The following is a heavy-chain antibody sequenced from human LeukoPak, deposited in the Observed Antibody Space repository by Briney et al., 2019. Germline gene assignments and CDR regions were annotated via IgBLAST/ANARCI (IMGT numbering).Heavy chain of an antibody. J-gene: IGHJ3*02. CDR1: GYTFTGYY. D-gene: IGHD6-19*01. Sequence: ASVKVSCKASGYTFTGYYMHWVRQAPGQGLEWMGWINPNTGGADYAQKFQGRVTMTRDTSISTAYMELSRLRSDDTAVYYCARPRAQQWLVRGDAFDIWGQGTMVTVS. V-gene: IGHV1-2*02. CDR2: INPNTGGA. CDR3: ARPRAQQWLVRGDAFDI.